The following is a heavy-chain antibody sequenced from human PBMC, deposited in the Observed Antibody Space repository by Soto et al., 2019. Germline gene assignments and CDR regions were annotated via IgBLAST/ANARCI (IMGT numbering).Heavy chain of an antibody. CDR1: GFTFSDYD. Sequence: GGSLRLSCAASGFTFSDYDMSWIRQAPGKGLEWVSYSSSSSSYTNYADSVKGRFTISRDNAKNSLYLQMNSLRAEDTAVYYCARDSYSSLPWFDPWGKGTLVTVSS. CDR2: SSSSSSYT. D-gene: IGHD6-6*01. J-gene: IGHJ5*02. V-gene: IGHV3-11*06. CDR3: ARDSYSSLPWFDP.